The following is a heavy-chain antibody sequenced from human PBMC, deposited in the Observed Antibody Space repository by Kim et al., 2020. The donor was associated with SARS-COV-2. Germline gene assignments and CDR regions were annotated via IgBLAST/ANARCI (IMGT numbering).Heavy chain of an antibody. CDR3: ARDPGEWFGGPFDY. CDR2: ISYDGSNK. J-gene: IGHJ4*02. V-gene: IGHV3-33*05. CDR1: GFTFSSYG. D-gene: IGHD3-10*01. Sequence: GGSLRLSCAASGFTFSSYGMHWVRQAPGKGLEWVAVISYDGSNKYYADSVKGRFTISRDNSKNTLYLQMNSLRAEDTAVYYCARDPGEWFGGPFDYWGQGTLVTVSS.